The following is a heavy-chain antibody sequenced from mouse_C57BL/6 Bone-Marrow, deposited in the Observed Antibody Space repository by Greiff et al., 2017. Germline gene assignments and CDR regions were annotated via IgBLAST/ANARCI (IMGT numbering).Heavy chain of an antibody. CDR3: ARPYYSNYWYFDV. CDR1: GYTFTSYW. Sequence: QVQLQQPGAELVKPGASVKMSCKASGYTFTSYWITWVKQRPGQGLEWIGDIYPGSGSTNYNDKFKSTATLTVDTSASSAYMQLSSLTSEDSAVYYCARPYYSNYWYFDVWGTGTTVTVSS. D-gene: IGHD2-5*01. CDR2: IYPGSGST. J-gene: IGHJ1*03. V-gene: IGHV1-55*01.